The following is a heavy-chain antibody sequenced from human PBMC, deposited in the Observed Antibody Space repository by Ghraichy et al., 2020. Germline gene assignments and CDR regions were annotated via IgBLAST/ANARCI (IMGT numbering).Heavy chain of an antibody. CDR1: GFTFSSYD. CDR2: ITNSGGAT. V-gene: IGHV3-23*01. Sequence: GGSLRLSCAASGFTFSSYDMSWIRQPPGKALEWVSAITNSGGATWYVDSVKGRFTISRDNSKNTLYLNMHALRAEDTAVYYCAQDVAYPKDRFKSWGQGTLVTVSS. D-gene: IGHD2-2*02. CDR3: AQDVAYPKDRFKS. J-gene: IGHJ1*01.